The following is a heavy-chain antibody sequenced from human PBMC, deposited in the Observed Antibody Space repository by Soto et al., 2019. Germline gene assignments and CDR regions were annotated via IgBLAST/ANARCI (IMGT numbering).Heavy chain of an antibody. J-gene: IGHJ5*02. CDR2: ISAYNGNT. Sequence: SGKVCSKDSVYTIAGNGIGWVRQAPGQGLEWMGWISAYNGNTNYAQKLQGRVTMTTDTSTSTAYMELRSLRSDDTAVYYCARGGPPHCISTSCQGADPWG. D-gene: IGHD2-2*01. V-gene: IGHV1-18*01. CDR1: VYTIAGNG. CDR3: ARGGPPHCISTSCQGADP.